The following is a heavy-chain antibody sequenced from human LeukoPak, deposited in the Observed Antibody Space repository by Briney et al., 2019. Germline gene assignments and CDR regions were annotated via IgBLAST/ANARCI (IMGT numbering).Heavy chain of an antibody. CDR3: ARDTSFNYGAHAMDV. J-gene: IGHJ6*02. V-gene: IGHV3-23*01. D-gene: IGHD4/OR15-4a*01. CDR1: GFTFENYG. CDR2: ISVSGVNT. Sequence: SGGSLRLSCAAYGFTFENYGMRWVRQAPGKGVEWVLGISVSGVNTYYADSVKGRFTISRDNSKNTLYLQLNSLRGEDTAIYYCARDTSFNYGAHAMDVWGQGTTVTVSS.